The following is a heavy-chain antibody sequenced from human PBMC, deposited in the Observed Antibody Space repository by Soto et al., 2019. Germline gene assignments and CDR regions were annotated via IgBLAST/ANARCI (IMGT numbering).Heavy chain of an antibody. Sequence: GGSLRLSCAASGFSFSTYAMTWVRQAPGKGLEWDSAISGGGSNTHYADSVKGRFTISRDNSRKLLHLQMNSLRAEDTAIYYCAKFSAASVYDISSAPDYWGQGTMVTVYS. CDR2: ISGGGSNT. D-gene: IGHD3-9*01. V-gene: IGHV3-23*01. J-gene: IGHJ4*02. CDR1: GFSFSTYA. CDR3: AKFSAASVYDISSAPDY.